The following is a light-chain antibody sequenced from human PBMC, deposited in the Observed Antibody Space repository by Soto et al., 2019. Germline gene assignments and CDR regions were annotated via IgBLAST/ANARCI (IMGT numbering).Light chain of an antibody. CDR3: QAWDRV. Sequence: SYELIQPPSVSVSPGQTASITCSGDKLGDKYVCWYQQKPGQSPVLVIYQDNKRPSGIPERFSGSTSGNTATLTISGAQPMDEADYYCQAWDRVFGTGTKLTVL. CDR1: KLGDKY. V-gene: IGLV3-1*01. CDR2: QDN. J-gene: IGLJ1*01.